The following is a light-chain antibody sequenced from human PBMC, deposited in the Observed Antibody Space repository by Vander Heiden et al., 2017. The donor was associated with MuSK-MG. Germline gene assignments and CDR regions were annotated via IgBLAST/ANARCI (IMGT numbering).Light chain of an antibody. Sequence: EIVLTQSPATLSLSPGETATRSCRASQSVNNYLAWYQQKPGQAPRLLIYAASNRATGIPARFSGSGSGTDFTRTISSLEPEDFAVYYCQQCSSPYAFGQGTKLEI. J-gene: IGKJ2*01. V-gene: IGKV3-11*01. CDR2: AAS. CDR1: QSVNNY. CDR3: QQCSSPYA.